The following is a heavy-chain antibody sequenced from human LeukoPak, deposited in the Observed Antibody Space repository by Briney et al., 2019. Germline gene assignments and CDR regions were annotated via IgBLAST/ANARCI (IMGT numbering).Heavy chain of an antibody. CDR1: GFTFSSYG. J-gene: IGHJ4*02. CDR3: ARGKGSSWIFDY. D-gene: IGHD6-13*01. CDR2: ICYDGSNK. V-gene: IGHV3-33*01. Sequence: GGSLRLSCAASGFTFSSYGMHWVRQAPGKGLEWVAVICYDGSNKYYADSVKGRFTISRDNSKNTLYLQMNSLRAEDTAVYYCARGKGSSWIFDYWGQGTLVTVSS.